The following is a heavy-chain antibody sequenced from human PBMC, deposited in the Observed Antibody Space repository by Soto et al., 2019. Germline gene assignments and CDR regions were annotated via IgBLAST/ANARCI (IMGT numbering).Heavy chain of an antibody. CDR1: GGSVTSKNW. CDR2: VYYTGSI. D-gene: IGHD7-27*01. Sequence: QVQLLESGPGLVKPSGTLSLTCVVSGGSVTSKNWWWSWVRLSPGERPEWIGQVYYTGSIKYNPSHQSRATISLDKSKNLVTLNLFSVTAADTAIYYSAKLMGIKMPESPSTSLFAMDVWGRGTTVIVS. V-gene: IGHV4-4*02. J-gene: IGHJ6*02. CDR3: AKLMGIKMPESPSTSLFAMDV.